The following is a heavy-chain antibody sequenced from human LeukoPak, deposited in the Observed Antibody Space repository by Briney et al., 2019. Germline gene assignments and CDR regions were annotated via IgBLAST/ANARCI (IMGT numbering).Heavy chain of an antibody. V-gene: IGHV3-21*01. CDR2: ISSSSSYI. J-gene: IGHJ4*02. CDR3: ARAYYYGSGSYYPKDDY. D-gene: IGHD3-10*01. Sequence: GGSLRLSCAASGFTFSSYSLNWVRQAPGKGLEWVSSISSSSSYIYYAGSVKGRFTISRDNAKNSLYLQMNSLRAEDTAVYYCARAYYYGSGSYYPKDDYWGQGTLVTVSS. CDR1: GFTFSSYS.